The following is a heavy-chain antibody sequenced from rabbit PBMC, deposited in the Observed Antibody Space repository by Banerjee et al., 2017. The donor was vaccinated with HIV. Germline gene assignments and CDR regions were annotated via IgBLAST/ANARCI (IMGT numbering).Heavy chain of an antibody. J-gene: IGHJ4*01. D-gene: IGHD6-1*01. CDR2: IYTGSSGST. CDR1: GFTLSSYW. Sequence: QSLEESGGDLVKPGASLTLTCTASGFTLSSYWMCWVRQAPGKGLEWIACIYTGSSGSTAYASWAKGRFTISKTSSTTVTLQMTSLTAADTATYFCARGGDISGDGYVLWGQGTLVTVS. CDR3: ARGGDISGDGYVL. V-gene: IGHV1S40*01.